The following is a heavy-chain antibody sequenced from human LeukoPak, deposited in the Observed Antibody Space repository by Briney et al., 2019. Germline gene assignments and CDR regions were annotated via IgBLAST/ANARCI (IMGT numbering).Heavy chain of an antibody. D-gene: IGHD3-9*01. CDR1: GGSISSSSYY. J-gene: IGHJ4*02. Sequence: PSETLSLTCTVSGGSISSSSYYWGWIRQPPGKGLEWIGSIYYSGSTYYNPSLKSRVTISVDTSKNQFSLKLSSVTAADTAVYYCARGRNVLRYFDWLLYPPYFDYWGQGTLVTVSS. CDR2: IYYSGST. CDR3: ARGRNVLRYFDWLLYPPYFDY. V-gene: IGHV4-39*07.